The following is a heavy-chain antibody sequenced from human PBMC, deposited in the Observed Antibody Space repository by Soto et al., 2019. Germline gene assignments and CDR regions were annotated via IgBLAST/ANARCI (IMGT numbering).Heavy chain of an antibody. Sequence: GGSLRLSCAASGFTFSRYSMNWVRQAPGKGLEWVSSISSTTNYIYYADSMKGRLTVSRDNAKNSVYLDMNSLSAEDTAVYYCAKDQGNGRLYFDSWGLGTLVTVSS. CDR3: AKDQGNGRLYFDS. D-gene: IGHD2-8*01. V-gene: IGHV3-21*01. J-gene: IGHJ4*02. CDR2: ISSTTNYI. CDR1: GFTFSRYS.